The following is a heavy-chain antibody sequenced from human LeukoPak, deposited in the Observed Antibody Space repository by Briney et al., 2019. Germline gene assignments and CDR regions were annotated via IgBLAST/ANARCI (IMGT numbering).Heavy chain of an antibody. CDR2: INPSGGST. J-gene: IGHJ4*02. CDR3: AREKMIVGTWSY. Sequence: GASVKVSCKASGYTFTGYYMHWVRQAPGQGLEWMGIINPSGGSTSYAQKFQGRVTMTRDMSTSTVYMELSSLRSEDTAVYYCAREKMIVGTWSYWGQGTLVTVSS. D-gene: IGHD3-22*01. CDR1: GYTFTGYY. V-gene: IGHV1-46*01.